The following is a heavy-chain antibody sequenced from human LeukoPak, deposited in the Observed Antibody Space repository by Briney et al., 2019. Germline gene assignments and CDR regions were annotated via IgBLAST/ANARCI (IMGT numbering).Heavy chain of an antibody. CDR3: AKDHRYYYDRSGYWGY. J-gene: IGHJ4*02. D-gene: IGHD3-22*01. CDR1: GFTFSSYG. CDR2: ISGSGGST. Sequence: GGSLRLSCAASGFTFSSYGMSWVRQAPGKGLEWVSAISGSGGSTYYADSVKGRFTISRDNSKNTLYLQMNSLRAEDTAVYYCAKDHRYYYDRSGYWGYWGQGTLVTVSS. V-gene: IGHV3-23*01.